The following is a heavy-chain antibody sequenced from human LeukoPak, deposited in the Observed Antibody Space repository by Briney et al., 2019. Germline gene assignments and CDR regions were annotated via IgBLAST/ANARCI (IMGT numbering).Heavy chain of an antibody. D-gene: IGHD4-17*01. CDR3: XXXWVTSPDDAFDI. CDR1: GFTFSSYP. Sequence: SGGSLRLSCAASGFTFSSYPMHWVRQAPGKGLEWVALISYDETNKYSADTVKGRFTISRDNSKNTLYLQMNSLRAEDTAVYYXXXXWVTSPDDAFDIWGQGTMVTVSS. J-gene: IGHJ3*02. V-gene: IGHV3-30-3*01. CDR2: ISYDETNK.